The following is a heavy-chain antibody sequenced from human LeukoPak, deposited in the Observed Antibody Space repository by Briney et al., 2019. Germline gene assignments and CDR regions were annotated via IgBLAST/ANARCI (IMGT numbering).Heavy chain of an antibody. D-gene: IGHD6-6*01. CDR1: GGSISSSSYY. J-gene: IGHJ4*02. CDR3: ARMSSPRSHIAARRGYFDY. Sequence: PSETLSLTCTVSGGSISSSSYYWGWIRQPPGKGLEWVANIKQDGSEKYYVDSVKGRFTISRDNAKNSLYLQMNSLRAEDTAVYYCARMSSPRSHIAARRGYFDYWGQGTLVTVSS. CDR2: IKQDGSEK. V-gene: IGHV3-7*01.